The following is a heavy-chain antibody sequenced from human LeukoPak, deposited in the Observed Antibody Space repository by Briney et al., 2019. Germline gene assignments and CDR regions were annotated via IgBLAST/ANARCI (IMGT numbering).Heavy chain of an antibody. CDR2: IIPIFGTV. V-gene: IGHV1-69*06. CDR1: GGTFSSYA. D-gene: IGHD2-2*01. J-gene: IGHJ4*02. Sequence: SVKVSCKASGGTFSSYAISWVRQAPGQGLEWMGGIIPIFGTVNYAQKFQGRATITADKSTSTAYMELSSLRSEDTAVYYCASGRTDIVVVPATLRNYYFDYWGQGTLVTVSS. CDR3: ASGRTDIVVVPATLRNYYFDY.